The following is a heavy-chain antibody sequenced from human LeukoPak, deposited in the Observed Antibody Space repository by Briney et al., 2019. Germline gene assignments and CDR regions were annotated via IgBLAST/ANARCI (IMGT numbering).Heavy chain of an antibody. CDR2: IYHSGST. CDR3: AREARTSMGFGEGWFDP. Sequence: SETLSLTCAVSGGSISSSNWWGWVRQPPGKGLEGIGEIYHSGSTNYNPPLKSRFTISVDKSKNQFSLKLSSVTAADTAVYYCAREARTSMGFGEGWFDPWGQGTLVTVSS. D-gene: IGHD3-10*01. J-gene: IGHJ5*02. V-gene: IGHV4-4*02. CDR1: GGSISSSNW.